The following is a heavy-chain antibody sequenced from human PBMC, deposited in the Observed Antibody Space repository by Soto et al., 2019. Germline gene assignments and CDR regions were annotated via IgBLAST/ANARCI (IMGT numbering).Heavy chain of an antibody. CDR3: GRGQATFDP. Sequence: QIQLVQSGAEMKKPGASVKVSCKASGYTFTNYAMHWVRQGPGQSLEWMGRINTANGDTIYSQNFQGRVTITRDASARTVYLELSSLRFEDSAVYYCGRGQATFDPWGQGTLVTVSS. V-gene: IGHV1-3*04. CDR1: GYTFTNYA. J-gene: IGHJ5*02. CDR2: INTANGDT.